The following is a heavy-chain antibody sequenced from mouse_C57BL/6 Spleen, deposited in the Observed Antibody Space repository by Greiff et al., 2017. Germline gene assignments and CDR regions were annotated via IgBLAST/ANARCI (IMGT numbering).Heavy chain of an antibody. J-gene: IGHJ2*01. V-gene: IGHV1-26*01. CDR1: GYTFTDYY. D-gene: IGHD1-1*02. CDR2: INPNNGGT. CDR3: ASGNYCDY. Sequence: EVQLQQSGPELVKPGASVKISCKASGYTFTDYYMNWVKQSHGKSLEWIGDINPNNGGTSYNQKFKGKATLTVDKSSSTAYMELRSLTSEDSAVYYCASGNYCDYWGQGTTLTVSS.